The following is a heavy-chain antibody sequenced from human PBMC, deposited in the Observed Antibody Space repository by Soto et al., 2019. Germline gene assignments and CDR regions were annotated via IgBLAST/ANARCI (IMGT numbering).Heavy chain of an antibody. D-gene: IGHD2-21*02. V-gene: IGHV1-46*03. CDR1: GYSSTSYY. Sequence: ASVKVSCKASGYSSTSYYMHWVRQAPGQGLEWMGIINPSGDNTNYAQKFQGRVTMTRDTSTSTVYMELSSLRSEDTAVYYCARGGVVTTIPNTYFDYWGQGPLVTVSS. CDR2: INPSGDNT. J-gene: IGHJ4*02. CDR3: ARGGVVTTIPNTYFDY.